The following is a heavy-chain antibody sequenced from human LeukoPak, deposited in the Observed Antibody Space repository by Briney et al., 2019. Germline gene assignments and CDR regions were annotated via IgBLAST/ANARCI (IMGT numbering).Heavy chain of an antibody. J-gene: IGHJ4*02. CDR1: GGSISSYY. CDR2: IYYSGST. Sequence: PSETLSLTCTVSGGSISSYYWSWIRQPPGKGLEWIGYIYYSGSTNYNPSLKSRVTISVDTSKNQFSLKLSSVTAADTAVYYRARHGSSGWNFDYWGQGTLVTVSS. CDR3: ARHGSSGWNFDY. V-gene: IGHV4-59*08. D-gene: IGHD6-19*01.